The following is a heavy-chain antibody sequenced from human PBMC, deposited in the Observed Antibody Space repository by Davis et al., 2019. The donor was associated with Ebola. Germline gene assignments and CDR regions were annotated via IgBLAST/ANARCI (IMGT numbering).Heavy chain of an antibody. D-gene: IGHD3-22*01. Sequence: ASVKVSCKASGYIFTNYGVTWLRQAPGQGLEWMGWISVIDGNTYYAQKFHGRVTMTADTSTSTIYMELRSLTSDDTAIYYCAKDRYYDNNPLYYESECWGQGTLVTVSS. CDR1: GYIFTNYG. CDR2: ISVIDGNT. V-gene: IGHV1-18*01. J-gene: IGHJ4*02. CDR3: AKDRYYDNNPLYYESEC.